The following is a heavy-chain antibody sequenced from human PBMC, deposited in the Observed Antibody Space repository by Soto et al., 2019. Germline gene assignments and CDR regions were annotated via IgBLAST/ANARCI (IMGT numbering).Heavy chain of an antibody. Sequence: ASVKVSCKVSGYTLTELSMHWVRQAPGKGLEWMGGFDPEDGETIYAQKFQGRVTMTEDTSTDTAYMELSSLRSEDTAVYYFATTGATYGSSGYYDYWGQGTLVTVSS. D-gene: IGHD3-22*01. J-gene: IGHJ4*02. CDR2: FDPEDGET. CDR3: ATTGATYGSSGYYDY. CDR1: GYTLTELS. V-gene: IGHV1-24*01.